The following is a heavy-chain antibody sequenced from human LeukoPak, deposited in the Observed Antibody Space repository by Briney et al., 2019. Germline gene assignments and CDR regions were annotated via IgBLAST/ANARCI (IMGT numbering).Heavy chain of an antibody. CDR3: AETRQKYQLLPGWFDP. V-gene: IGHV4-61*08. J-gene: IGHJ5*02. CDR1: GGSITSGGYY. CDR2: IYYSGST. Sequence: PSETLSLTCTVSGGSITSGGYYWSWIRQPPGKGLEWIGYIYYSGSTNYNPSLKSRVTISVDTSKNQFSLKLSSVTAADTAVYYCAETRQKYQLLPGWFDPWGQGTLVTVSS. D-gene: IGHD2-2*01.